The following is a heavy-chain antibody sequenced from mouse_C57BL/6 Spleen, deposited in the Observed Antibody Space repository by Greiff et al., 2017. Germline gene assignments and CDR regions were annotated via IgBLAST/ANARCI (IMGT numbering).Heavy chain of an antibody. V-gene: IGHV1-80*01. CDR3: AREGGNYVAWFAY. J-gene: IGHJ3*01. CDR2: IYPGDGDT. CDR1: GYAFSSYW. Sequence: VKLVESGAELVKPGASVKISCKASGYAFSSYWMNWVKQRPGKGLEWIGQIYPGDGDTNYNGKFKGKATLTADKSSSTAYMQLSSLTSEDSAVYFCAREGGNYVAWFAYWGQGTLVTVSA. D-gene: IGHD2-1*01.